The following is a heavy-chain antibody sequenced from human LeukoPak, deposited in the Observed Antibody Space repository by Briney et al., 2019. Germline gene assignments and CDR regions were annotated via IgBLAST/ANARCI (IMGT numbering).Heavy chain of an antibody. CDR3: VKDATPRNGIWDYFDL. J-gene: IGHJ4*02. D-gene: IGHD1-14*01. Sequence: PGGSLRLSCAASGFSFSIHAMHWVRQAPGKGLEWVSSVGGGDDTYHADSVKGRFKISRDDSRDTVYLQMNSLRGEDTAIYYCVKDATPRNGIWDYFDLWGQGALVTVSS. CDR1: GFSFSIHA. CDR2: VGGGDDT. V-gene: IGHV3-23*01.